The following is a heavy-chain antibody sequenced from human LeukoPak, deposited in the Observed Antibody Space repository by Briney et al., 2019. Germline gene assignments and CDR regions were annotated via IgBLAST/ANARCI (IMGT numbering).Heavy chain of an antibody. CDR2: ISGSGGST. J-gene: IGHJ4*02. CDR3: AKDLRSGSYPLCFDY. Sequence: PGGSLRLSCAASGFTFSSYAMSWVRQAPGKGLEWVSAISGSGGSTYYADSVKGRFTISRDNSKNTLYLQMNSLRAEDTAVYYCAKDLRSGSYPLCFDYWGQGTLVTVSS. D-gene: IGHD1-26*01. V-gene: IGHV3-23*01. CDR1: GFTFSSYA.